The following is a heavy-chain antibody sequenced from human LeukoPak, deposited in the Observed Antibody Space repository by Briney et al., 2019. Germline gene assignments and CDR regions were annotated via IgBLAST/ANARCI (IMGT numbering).Heavy chain of an antibody. D-gene: IGHD2-15*01. J-gene: IGHJ5*02. Sequence: SETLSLTCTVSGGSISSGDYYWSWIRQPPGKGLEWIGYIYYSGSTYYNPSLKSRVTISVDTSKNQFSLKLSSVTAADTAVYYCARQVVAAAFDPWGQGTLVTVSS. CDR3: ARQVVAAAFDP. V-gene: IGHV4-30-4*01. CDR2: IYYSGST. CDR1: GGSISSGDYY.